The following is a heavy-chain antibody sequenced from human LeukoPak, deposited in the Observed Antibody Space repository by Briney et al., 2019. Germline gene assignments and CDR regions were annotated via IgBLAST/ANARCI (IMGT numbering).Heavy chain of an antibody. J-gene: IGHJ4*02. Sequence: GGSLRLSCAASGFTFSSYAMSWVRQAPGKGLEWVSGISDSGGSTYYADSVKGRFTISRDNSKNTLYVQINSLRAEDTAVYYCAKVVNYYDSSGYYRYYFDYWGQGTLVTVSS. CDR2: ISDSGGST. D-gene: IGHD3-22*01. CDR3: AKVVNYYDSSGYYRYYFDY. CDR1: GFTFSSYA. V-gene: IGHV3-23*01.